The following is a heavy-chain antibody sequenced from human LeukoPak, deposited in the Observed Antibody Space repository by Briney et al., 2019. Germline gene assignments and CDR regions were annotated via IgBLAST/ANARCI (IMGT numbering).Heavy chain of an antibody. Sequence: GSLRLSCAASGFTFSSYEMNWVRQPPGKGLEWIGEINHSGSTNYNPSLKSRVTISVDTSKNQFSLKLSSVTAADTAVYYCARGQVGATPKYYFDYWGQGTLVTVSS. CDR1: GFTFSSYE. CDR2: INHSGST. V-gene: IGHV4-34*01. D-gene: IGHD1-26*01. CDR3: ARGQVGATPKYYFDY. J-gene: IGHJ4*02.